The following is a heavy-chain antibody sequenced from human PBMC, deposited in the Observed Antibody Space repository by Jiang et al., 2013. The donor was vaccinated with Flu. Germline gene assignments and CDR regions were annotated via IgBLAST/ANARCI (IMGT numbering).Heavy chain of an antibody. D-gene: IGHD1-26*01. CDR3: ARDSSGSYDDWFDP. CDR2: IYYSGST. V-gene: IGHV4-59*12. Sequence: LLKPSETLSLTCTVPGGSISSYYWSWIRQPPGKGLEWIGYIYYSGSTNYNPSLKSRVTISVDTSKNQFSLKLSSVTAADTAVYYCARDSSGSYDDWFDPWGQGTLVTVSS. CDR1: GGSISSYY. J-gene: IGHJ5*02.